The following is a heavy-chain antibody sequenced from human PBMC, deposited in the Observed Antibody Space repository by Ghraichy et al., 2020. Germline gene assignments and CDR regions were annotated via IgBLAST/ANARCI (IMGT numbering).Heavy chain of an antibody. D-gene: IGHD3-3*01. Sequence: GESLNISCAASGFTFSSYAMSWVRQAPGKGLEWVSAISGSGGSTYYADSVKGRFTISRDNSKNTLYLQMNSLRAEDTAVYYCAKTLLRFLEWLSREDAFDIWGQGTMVTVSS. J-gene: IGHJ3*02. CDR1: GFTFSSYA. CDR3: AKTLLRFLEWLSREDAFDI. V-gene: IGHV3-23*01. CDR2: ISGSGGST.